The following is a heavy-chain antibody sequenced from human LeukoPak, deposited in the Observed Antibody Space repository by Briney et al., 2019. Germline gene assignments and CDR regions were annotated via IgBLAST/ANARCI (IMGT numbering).Heavy chain of an antibody. CDR2: ISYNGDNI. J-gene: IGHJ4*02. V-gene: IGHV3-30-3*01. Sequence: GRSLSLSCVASGFTFDTYALHWVRQAPGKGLEWLAAISYNGDNIAYADSAKGRFTISRANSRNTLYLQVNSLSSEDTAMYYCTRDPWEGYWGQGTLLTVSS. CDR3: TRDPWEGY. D-gene: IGHD1-26*01. CDR1: GFTFDTYA.